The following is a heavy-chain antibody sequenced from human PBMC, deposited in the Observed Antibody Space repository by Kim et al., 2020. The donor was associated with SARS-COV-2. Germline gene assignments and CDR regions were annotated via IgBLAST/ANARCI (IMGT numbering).Heavy chain of an antibody. CDR1: GFTFSSYA. CDR3: ARWRWIKRLWPTNGYMDV. V-gene: IGHV3-64*01. D-gene: IGHD2-8*01. J-gene: IGHJ6*03. Sequence: GGSLRLSCAASGFTFSSYAMHWVRQAPGKGLEYVSAISSNGGSTYYANSVKGRFTISRDNSKNTLYLQMGSLRAEDMAVYYCARWRWIKRLWPTNGYMDVWGKGTTVTVSS. CDR2: ISSNGGST.